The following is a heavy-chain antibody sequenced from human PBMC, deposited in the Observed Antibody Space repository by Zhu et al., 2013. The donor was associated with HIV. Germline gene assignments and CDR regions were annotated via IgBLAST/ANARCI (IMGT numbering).Heavy chain of an antibody. J-gene: IGHJ6*02. CDR3: ARASVAYGYYYYYGMDV. CDR2: MNPNSGNT. CDR1: GYTFTSYD. V-gene: IGHV1-8*01. D-gene: IGHD4-17*01. Sequence: QVQLVQSGAEVKKPGASVKVSCKASGYTFTSYDINWVRQATGQGLEWMGWMNPNSGNTGYAQKFQGRVTMTRNTSISTAYMELSSLRSEDTAVYYCARASVAYGYYYYYGMDVWGQGTTVTVSS.